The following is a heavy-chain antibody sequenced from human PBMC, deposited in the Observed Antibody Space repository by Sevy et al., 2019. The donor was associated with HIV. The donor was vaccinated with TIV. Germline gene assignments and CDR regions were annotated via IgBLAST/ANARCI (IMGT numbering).Heavy chain of an antibody. Sequence: GGSLRLSCAASGFTFSSYAMSWVRQAPAKGLEWVSDISGSGGSTYYADSVKGRFTISRDNSKNTLYLQMNSLRAEDTAVYYCAKGWGGQWLVRAFDIWGQGTMVTVSS. J-gene: IGHJ3*02. CDR3: AKGWGGQWLVRAFDI. V-gene: IGHV3-23*01. D-gene: IGHD6-19*01. CDR1: GFTFSSYA. CDR2: ISGSGGST.